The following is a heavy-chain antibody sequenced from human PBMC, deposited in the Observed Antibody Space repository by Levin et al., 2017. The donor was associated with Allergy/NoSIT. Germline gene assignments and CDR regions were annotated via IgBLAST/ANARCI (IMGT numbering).Heavy chain of an antibody. J-gene: IGHJ5*02. CDR1: GGSISNYY. Sequence: SETLSLTCTVSGGSISNYYWNWIRQPPGKGLEWIGYIYYSGTTNYNPSLKSRVTISVDTSKSQFSLKLSSVTAADTAVYYCARDGGSGSYYGLWFDPWGQGTLVTVSS. D-gene: IGHD3-10*01. CDR2: IYYSGTT. CDR3: ARDGGSGSYYGLWFDP. V-gene: IGHV4-59*01.